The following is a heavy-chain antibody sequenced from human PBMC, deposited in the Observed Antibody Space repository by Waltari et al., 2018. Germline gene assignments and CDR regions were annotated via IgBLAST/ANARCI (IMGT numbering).Heavy chain of an antibody. Sequence: QVQLQESGPGLVKPSETLSLTCPVSGGSISSYYWSWIRQPPGKGLEWIGYIYYSGSTNYNPSRKSRVTRSVDTSKNQFSLKLSSVTTADTAVYYGACEASRRDGYNHYWGQGTLVTVSS. J-gene: IGHJ4*02. CDR2: IYYSGST. D-gene: IGHD5-12*01. CDR3: ACEASRRDGYNHY. V-gene: IGHV4-59*01. CDR1: GGSISSYY.